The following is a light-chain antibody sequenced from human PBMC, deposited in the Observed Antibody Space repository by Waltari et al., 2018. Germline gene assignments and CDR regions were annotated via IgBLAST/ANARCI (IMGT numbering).Light chain of an antibody. Sequence: DIQMTQSPSSLSASVGDRVTITCRASQSVSKYLNWYQQQPGKAPKLLIYTTSTLQSGVPSRFSGSGSGTDLRLSTSRLQLEDLGTYYWQQSYNTPLSFGGGTKVEI. J-gene: IGKJ4*01. CDR1: QSVSKY. CDR2: TTS. CDR3: QQSYNTPLS. V-gene: IGKV1-39*01.